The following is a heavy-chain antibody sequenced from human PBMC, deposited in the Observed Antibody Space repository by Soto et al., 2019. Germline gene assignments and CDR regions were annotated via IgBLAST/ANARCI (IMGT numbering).Heavy chain of an antibody. Sequence: SDTLSLTCTVSGGSISSYYWSWIRQPPGKGLEWIGYIYYSGSTNYNPSLKSRVTISVDTSKNQFSLKLSSVTAADTAVYYCARRYGAAFDFWGQGTLVNVSS. D-gene: IGHD4-17*01. V-gene: IGHV4-59*08. CDR1: GGSISSYY. CDR3: ARRYGAAFDF. CDR2: IYYSGST. J-gene: IGHJ4*02.